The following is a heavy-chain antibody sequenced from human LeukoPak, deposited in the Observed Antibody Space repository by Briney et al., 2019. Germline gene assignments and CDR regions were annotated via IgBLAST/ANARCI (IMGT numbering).Heavy chain of an antibody. J-gene: IGHJ4*02. D-gene: IGHD3-10*01. CDR3: AYSEGSGNPFDY. CDR2: MNPNSGNT. Sequence: ASVKVSCKASGYTFTCYDINWVRQATGQGLEWMGWMNPNSGNTGYAQKFQGRVTMIRNTSISTAYMELSSLRSEDTAVYYCAYSEGSGNPFDYWGQGTLVTVSS. CDR1: GYTFTCYD. V-gene: IGHV1-8*01.